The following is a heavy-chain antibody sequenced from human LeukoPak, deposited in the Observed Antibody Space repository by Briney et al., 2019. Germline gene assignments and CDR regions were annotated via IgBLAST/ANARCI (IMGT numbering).Heavy chain of an antibody. CDR3: ARDYNRNDFYGDFRYFHH. D-gene: IGHD4-17*01. V-gene: IGHV1-46*01. CDR1: GYTFTSYY. J-gene: IGHJ1*01. CDR2: INPSGGST. Sequence: GASVKVSCKASGYTFTSYYMHWVRQAPGQGLEWMGIINPSGGSTSYAQKFQGRVTMTRDMSTSTVYMELSSLRSEDTAVYYCARDYNRNDFYGDFRYFHHWGQGTLVTVSS.